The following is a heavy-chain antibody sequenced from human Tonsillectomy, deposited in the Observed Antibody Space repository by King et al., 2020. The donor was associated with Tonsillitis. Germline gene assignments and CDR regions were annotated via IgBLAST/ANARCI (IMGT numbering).Heavy chain of an antibody. CDR1: GFTFDDYA. Sequence: QLVQSGGGLVQPGRSLRLSCAASGFTFDDYAMHWVRQAPGKGLEWVSGLRWSGDSMGYADSVKGRFTISRDNAKNSLYLQMNSLRAEDTALYYCAKAIGSTSVQGPDYWGQGTLVTVSS. J-gene: IGHJ4*02. D-gene: IGHD2-2*01. CDR3: AKAIGSTSVQGPDY. V-gene: IGHV3-9*01. CDR2: LRWSGDSM.